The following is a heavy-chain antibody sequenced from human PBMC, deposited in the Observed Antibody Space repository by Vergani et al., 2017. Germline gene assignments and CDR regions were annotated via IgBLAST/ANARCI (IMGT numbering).Heavy chain of an antibody. V-gene: IGHV1-18*01. CDR2: ISADNDNT. D-gene: IGHD6-13*01. J-gene: IGHJ6*02. CDR1: GYTFSTYG. Sequence: QVQLVQSGAEVKKPGASVKVSCKASGYTFSTYGISWVRQAPGQGLEWMGWISADNDNTNFAQKLQGRVTMTTDTSTSTAYRVLRILRSDDTAVYYCARASSSWHYYYYGIDVWCQGTTVTVSS. CDR3: ARASSSWHYYYYGIDV.